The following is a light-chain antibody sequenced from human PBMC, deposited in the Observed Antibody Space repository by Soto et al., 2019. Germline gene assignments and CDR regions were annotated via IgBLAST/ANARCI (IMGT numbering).Light chain of an antibody. CDR2: GAS. CDR3: QQYGSSPYT. Sequence: EXXLTQSPGTLSLSPGERATLSCRASQSVSSSYLAWYQQKPGQAPRLLIYGASSRATGIPDRFSGSGSGTDFTLTISRLEPEDFAVYYCQQYGSSPYTFGQGTKLEIK. J-gene: IGKJ2*01. CDR1: QSVSSSY. V-gene: IGKV3-20*01.